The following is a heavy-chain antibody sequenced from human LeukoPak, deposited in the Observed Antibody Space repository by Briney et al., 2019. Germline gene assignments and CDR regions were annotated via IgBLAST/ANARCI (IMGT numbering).Heavy chain of an antibody. D-gene: IGHD5-24*01. CDR2: ISIRSSSI. J-gene: IGHJ6*02. CDR3: ARDRGYVMDV. CDR1: GFTFNTYS. V-gene: IGHV3-48*01. Sequence: GGSLRLSCAVSGFTFNTYSMSWVRQAPAKGLEWVSYISIRSSSIYYADSVKGRFTISRDNAKNSLYLQMNSLRAEDTAVYYCARDRGYVMDVWGQGTTVTVSS.